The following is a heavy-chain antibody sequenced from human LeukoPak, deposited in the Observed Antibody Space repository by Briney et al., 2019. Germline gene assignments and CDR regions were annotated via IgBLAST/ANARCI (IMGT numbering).Heavy chain of an antibody. CDR1: GGSISSYY. CDR2: IYTSGST. Sequence: PSETLSLTCTVSGGSISSYYWSWLRQPAGKGLEWIGRIYTSGSTNYNPSLKSRVTMSVDTSKNQFSLKLSSVTAADTAVYYCAKEIGYYGSGSPGFDYWGQGTLVTVSS. J-gene: IGHJ4*02. CDR3: AKEIGYYGSGSPGFDY. V-gene: IGHV4-4*07. D-gene: IGHD3-10*01.